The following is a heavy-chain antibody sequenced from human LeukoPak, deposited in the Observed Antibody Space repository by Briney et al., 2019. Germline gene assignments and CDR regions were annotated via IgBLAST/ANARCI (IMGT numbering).Heavy chain of an antibody. D-gene: IGHD6-13*01. CDR3: ARGNSSSWWGHFDY. Sequence: GASVKVSCKVSGYTLTELSIHWVRQAPGKGLEWMGGFDPEDGETIYAQKFQGRVTMTEDTSTDTAYMELSSLRSEDTAVYYCARGNSSSWWGHFDYWGQGTLVTVSS. J-gene: IGHJ4*02. CDR2: FDPEDGET. CDR1: GYTLTELS. V-gene: IGHV1-24*01.